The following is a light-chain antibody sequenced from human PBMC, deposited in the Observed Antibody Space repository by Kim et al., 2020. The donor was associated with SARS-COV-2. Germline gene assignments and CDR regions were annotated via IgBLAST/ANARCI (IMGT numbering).Light chain of an antibody. V-gene: IGLV2-14*04. J-gene: IGLJ1*01. CDR3: ISYTSSRRYV. CDR2: DVS. CDR1: SSDVCGYYY. Sequence: SFAISCTGPSSDVCGYYYVSWYQQHPGNAPKLMIYDVSKRPSGVSNHFSGSKSGNTASLTISGLQGEDEADYYCISYTSSRRYVFGTGTKVTVL.